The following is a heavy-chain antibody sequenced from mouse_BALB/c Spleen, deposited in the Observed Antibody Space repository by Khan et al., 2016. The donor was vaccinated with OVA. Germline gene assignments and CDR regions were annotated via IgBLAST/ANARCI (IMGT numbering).Heavy chain of an antibody. Sequence: QIQLVQSGPELKKPGETVKISCKASGYTFTIYGMNWVRQAPGKGLKWMGWINTYTGEPTYADDFKGRFAFSLDTSASTAFLQINNLKNEDTATYFCARVGYNGTMDYWGQGTSVT. CDR3: ARVGYNGTMDY. CDR2: INTYTGEP. CDR1: GYTFTIYG. J-gene: IGHJ4*01. D-gene: IGHD2-14*01. V-gene: IGHV9-3-1*01.